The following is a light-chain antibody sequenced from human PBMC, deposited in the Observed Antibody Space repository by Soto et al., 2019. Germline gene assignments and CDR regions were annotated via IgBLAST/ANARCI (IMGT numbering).Light chain of an antibody. CDR2: GAS. V-gene: IGKV3-11*01. CDR3: QQRSNWPQVIT. J-gene: IGKJ5*01. CDR1: QYIGSA. Sequence: NLLTQSRCTLSLTPGEGANLSCRAGQYIGSAVAWYHQRSGQAPRLLIYGASSRATGIPDRLSGSGSGTDFTRTISSLEPEDSAVSYCQQRSNWPQVITFGQGTRLEIK.